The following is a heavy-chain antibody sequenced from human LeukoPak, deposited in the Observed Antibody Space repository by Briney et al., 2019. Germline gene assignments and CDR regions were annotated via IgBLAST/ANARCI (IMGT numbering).Heavy chain of an antibody. V-gene: IGHV3-66*01. CDR1: AFSVGSNF. Sequence: EGSLRLSCVDSAFSVGSNFMSWVRQAPGKGLEWVSVIYTGGSTYSADSVKGRFTISRDYSENTVYLQMNSLRVEDTAVYYCARGLGTNYGGYCTGGSCPVYWGQGTLVTVSS. D-gene: IGHD2-15*01. CDR2: IYTGGST. CDR3: ARGLGTNYGGYCTGGSCPVY. J-gene: IGHJ4*02.